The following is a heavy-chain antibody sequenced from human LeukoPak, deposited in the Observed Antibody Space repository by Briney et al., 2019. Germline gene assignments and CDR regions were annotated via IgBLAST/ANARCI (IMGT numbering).Heavy chain of an antibody. Sequence: SETLSLTCTVSGGSISSGDYYWSWIRQPPGKGLEWIGYIYYSGSTYYNPSLKSRVTISVDTSKNQFSLQLNSVTPEDTAVYYCTRETSLRYYDFWSGWDYWGQGTLVTVSS. CDR3: TRETSLRYYDFWSGWDY. CDR2: IYYSGST. CDR1: GGSISSGDYY. V-gene: IGHV4-30-4*01. J-gene: IGHJ4*02. D-gene: IGHD3-3*01.